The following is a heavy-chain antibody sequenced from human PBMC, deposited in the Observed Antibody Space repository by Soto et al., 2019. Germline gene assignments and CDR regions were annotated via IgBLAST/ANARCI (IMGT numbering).Heavy chain of an antibody. CDR3: TRHQIRYYYYGMDV. V-gene: IGHV3-73*01. Sequence: GGSLRPSCAASGFTFSGSAMHWVRQASGKGLEWVGRIRGKANSYATAYAASVKGRFTISRDDSKNTAYLQMNSLKTEDTAVYYCTRHQIRYYYYGMDVWGQGTTVTVSS. CDR1: GFTFSGSA. CDR2: IRGKANSYAT. J-gene: IGHJ6*02.